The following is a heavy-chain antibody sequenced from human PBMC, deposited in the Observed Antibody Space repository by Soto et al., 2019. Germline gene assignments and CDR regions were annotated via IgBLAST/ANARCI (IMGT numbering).Heavy chain of an antibody. CDR2: IYHSGST. Sequence: PSETLSLTCAVSGGSISSSNWWSWVRQPPGKGLEWIGEIYHSGSTNYNPSLKSRVTISVDKSKNQFSLKLISVTAADTAVYYCARVEGYCSSTSCYGWFDPWGQGTLVTVSS. J-gene: IGHJ5*02. V-gene: IGHV4-4*02. CDR3: ARVEGYCSSTSCYGWFDP. D-gene: IGHD2-2*01. CDR1: GGSISSSNW.